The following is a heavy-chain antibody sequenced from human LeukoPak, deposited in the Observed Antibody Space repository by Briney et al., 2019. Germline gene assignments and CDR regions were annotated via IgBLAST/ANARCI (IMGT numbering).Heavy chain of an antibody. CDR3: ARDWLPTLYYMDV. V-gene: IGHV1-2*02. Sequence: ASVKVSCKASGYTFTGYYMNWVRQAPGQGLEWMGWINPNTGDTNYAQKFQGRVTLTRDTSISTAHMELRRLRSDDTAVYYCARDWLPTLYYMDVWGQGTLVTVSS. J-gene: IGHJ4*02. D-gene: IGHD6-19*01. CDR1: GYTFTGYY. CDR2: INPNTGDT.